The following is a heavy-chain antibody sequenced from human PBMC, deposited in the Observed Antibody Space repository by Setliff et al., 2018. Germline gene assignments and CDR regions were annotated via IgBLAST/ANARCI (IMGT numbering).Heavy chain of an antibody. CDR3: ARGGGYWSYFEF. J-gene: IGHJ4*02. D-gene: IGHD2-21*02. V-gene: IGHV4-4*07. CDR1: GVSIRGFY. Sequence: KTSETLSLTCTVSGVSIRGFYWTWIRQSAGKGLEWIGHISPSGSTTYNPSVKSRVTISLDTSKNLFSLKLSSVTAADTAVYYCARGGGYWSYFEFWGQGSPVTVS. CDR2: ISPSGST.